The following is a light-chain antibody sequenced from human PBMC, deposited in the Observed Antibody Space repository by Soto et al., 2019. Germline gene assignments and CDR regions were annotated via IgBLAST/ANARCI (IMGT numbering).Light chain of an antibody. CDR3: SSYTRSSPYV. CDR1: SSDVGGYNY. V-gene: IGLV2-14*01. Sequence: SALTQPASVSGSPGQSITISCTGTSSDVGGYNYVSWYQQHPGKAPKLMIYDVSNRPSGVSNRFSGSKSGNTASLTISGLQAEDEADYYCSSYTRSSPYVFGPGTKLPVL. J-gene: IGLJ1*01. CDR2: DVS.